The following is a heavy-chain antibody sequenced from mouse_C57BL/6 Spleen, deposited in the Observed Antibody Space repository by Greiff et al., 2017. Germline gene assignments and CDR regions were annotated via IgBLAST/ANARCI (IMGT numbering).Heavy chain of an antibody. CDR3: ARSLRGAYYYAMDY. CDR1: GYAFSSSW. Sequence: QVQLKQSGPELVKPGASVKISCKASGYAFSSSWMNWVKQRPGKGLEWIGRIYPGDGDTNYNGKFKGKATLTADKSSSPAYMQLSSLTSEDSAVYFCARSLRGAYYYAMDYWGQGTSVTVSS. V-gene: IGHV1-82*01. CDR2: IYPGDGDT. J-gene: IGHJ4*01.